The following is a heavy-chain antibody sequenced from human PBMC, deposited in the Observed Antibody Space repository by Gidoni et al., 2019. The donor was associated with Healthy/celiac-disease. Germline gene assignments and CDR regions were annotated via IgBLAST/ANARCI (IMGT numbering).Heavy chain of an antibody. V-gene: IGHV4-34*01. J-gene: IGHJ4*02. CDR2: ITHSGST. D-gene: IGHD3-22*01. CDR1: GGSFIGYY. CDR3: ARGYYYDSSGYQPPFFDY. Sequence: QVQLQQWGAGLLKPSETLSLTCAVYGGSFIGYYWSWIRQPPGKGLEWIGEITHSGSTNYNPSLKSRVTISVDTSKNQFSLKLSSVTAADTAVYYCARGYYYDSSGYQPPFFDYWGQGTLVTVSS.